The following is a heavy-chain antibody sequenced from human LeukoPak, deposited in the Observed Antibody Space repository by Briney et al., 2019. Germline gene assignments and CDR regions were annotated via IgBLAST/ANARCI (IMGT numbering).Heavy chain of an antibody. Sequence: PSETLSLTCAVSGGSISSSNWWSWVRQPPGKGLEWIGEVYHTGSSNYNPSLKSRVTISVDRSKSQFSLKLSSVAAADTAVYYCARGGTTVAGTFWFDPWGQGTLVTVSS. D-gene: IGHD6-19*01. CDR3: ARGGTTVAGTFWFDP. CDR2: VYHTGSS. V-gene: IGHV4-4*02. J-gene: IGHJ5*02. CDR1: GGSISSSNW.